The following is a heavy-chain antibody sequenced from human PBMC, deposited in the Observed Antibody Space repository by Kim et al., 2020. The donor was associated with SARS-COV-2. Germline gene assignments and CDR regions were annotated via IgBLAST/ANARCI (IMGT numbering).Heavy chain of an antibody. CDR2: ISTDGSIK. D-gene: IGHD1-26*01. CDR3: DRATLHGQMWY. CDR1: GFTFGTYW. Sequence: GGSLRLSCAASGFTFGTYWMHWVRQASGKGLVCIVRISTDGSIKSYAESVEGRITVSRDKDRNTMNPEMKSQRVEDKAAYYCDRATLHGQMWYWGEG. V-gene: IGHV3-74*01. J-gene: IGHJ4*02.